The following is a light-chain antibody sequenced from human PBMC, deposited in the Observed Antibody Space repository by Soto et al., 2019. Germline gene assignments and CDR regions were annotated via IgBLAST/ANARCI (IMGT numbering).Light chain of an antibody. CDR1: QTISSW. V-gene: IGKV1-5*03. Sequence: DIHMTQSPSTLSASLGDGVTITCRASQTISSWLAWYQQKPGKAPKLLIYKASTLKSGVPSRFSGSGSGTEFTLTISSLQPDDFATYYCQHYNSYSEAFGQGTKVDI. CDR3: QHYNSYSEA. J-gene: IGKJ1*01. CDR2: KAS.